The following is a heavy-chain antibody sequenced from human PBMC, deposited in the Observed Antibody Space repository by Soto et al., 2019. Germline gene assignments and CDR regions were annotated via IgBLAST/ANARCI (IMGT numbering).Heavy chain of an antibody. CDR2: ISASGYSA. V-gene: IGHV3-23*01. J-gene: IGHJ4*02. D-gene: IGHD6-13*01. Sequence: EAQLLESGGGLVQPGGSLRLSCAASELAFSNYAMTWVRQAPGKGLEWVSVISASGYSAYYGGAVKGRFTTSRDNSKSTLYLQMNRLRADDTAVYYCAKREQLWDPFDSWGQGTLVTVSS. CDR3: AKREQLWDPFDS. CDR1: ELAFSNYA.